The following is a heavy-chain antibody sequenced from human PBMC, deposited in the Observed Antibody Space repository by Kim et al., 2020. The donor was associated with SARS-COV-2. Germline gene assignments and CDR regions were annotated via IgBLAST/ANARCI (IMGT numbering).Heavy chain of an antibody. CDR2: ISGDGGST. CDR3: AKDISGSGWYLWFDY. V-gene: IGHV3-43*02. J-gene: IGHJ4*02. D-gene: IGHD6-19*01. Sequence: GGSLRLSCAASGFTFDDYAMHWVRQAPGKGLEWVSLISGDGGSTYYADSVKGRFTISRDNSKNSLYLQMNSLRTEDTALYYCAKDISGSGWYLWFDYWGQGTLVTVSS. CDR1: GFTFDDYA.